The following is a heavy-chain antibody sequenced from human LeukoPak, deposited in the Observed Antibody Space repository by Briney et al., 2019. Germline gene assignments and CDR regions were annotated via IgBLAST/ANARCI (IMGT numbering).Heavy chain of an antibody. CDR2: IRGKANSYAT. Sequence: GGSLRLSCAASGFTFSGSAMHWVRQASGKGLEWVGRIRGKANSYATAYAASVKGRFTISRDDSKNTAYLQMNSLKTEDTAVYYCTRNDYGDYAENYWGQGTLVTVSS. V-gene: IGHV3-73*01. J-gene: IGHJ4*02. CDR3: TRNDYGDYAENY. D-gene: IGHD4-17*01. CDR1: GFTFSGSA.